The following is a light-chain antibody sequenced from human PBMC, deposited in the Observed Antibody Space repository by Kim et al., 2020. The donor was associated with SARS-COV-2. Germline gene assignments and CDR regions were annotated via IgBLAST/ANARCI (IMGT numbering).Light chain of an antibody. CDR1: QSICSL. CDR3: QQYKSSPWT. J-gene: IGKJ1*01. V-gene: IGKV1-5*03. Sequence: ASVGDRLTITCRASQSICSLLAWYQQKPGKAPNLLIYKASILESGVPSRFSGSGSGTEFTLTISSLQPDDFATYYCQQYKSSPWTFGQGTKVDIK. CDR2: KAS.